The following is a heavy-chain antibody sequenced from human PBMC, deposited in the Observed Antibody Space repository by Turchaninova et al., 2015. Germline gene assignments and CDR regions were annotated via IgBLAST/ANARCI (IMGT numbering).Heavy chain of an antibody. Sequence: EVQLVESGGGLVQPGGSLRLSCAASGFTFSSYAMSWVRQATGKGLEWVSAISGSGGSTYYADSVKGRFTISRDNSKNTLYRKMNSLRADDTAVYYCAKGIVGATFFDYWGQGTLVTVSS. D-gene: IGHD1-26*01. CDR3: AKGIVGATFFDY. CDR1: GFTFSSYA. V-gene: IGHV3-23*04. J-gene: IGHJ4*02. CDR2: ISGSGGST.